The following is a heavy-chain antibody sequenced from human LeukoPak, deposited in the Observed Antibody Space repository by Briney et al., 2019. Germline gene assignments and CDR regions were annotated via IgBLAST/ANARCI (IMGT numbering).Heavy chain of an antibody. CDR3: ARGQQWLVRTFDY. J-gene: IGHJ4*02. CDR1: GGSFSGYY. Sequence: SETLSLTCAVYGGSFSGYYWSWIRQPPGKGLEWIGEINHSGSTNYNPSLKSRVTISVDTSKNQFSLKLSSVTAADTAVYYCARGQQWLVRTFDYWGQGTLVTVSS. V-gene: IGHV4-34*01. CDR2: INHSGST. D-gene: IGHD6-19*01.